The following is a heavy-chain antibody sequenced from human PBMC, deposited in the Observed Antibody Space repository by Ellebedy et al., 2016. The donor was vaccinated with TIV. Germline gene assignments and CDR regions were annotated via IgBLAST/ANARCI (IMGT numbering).Heavy chain of an antibody. Sequence: GESLKISCAASGFTFSTYAMTWVRQAPGKGLEWVSDISGSGDTTYYADSVKGRFTISRDNSKKMLYLQMNSLRAEDTAIYYCAKGRGGGSDSSAPRYYFDYWGLGTLVTVSS. CDR1: GFTFSTYA. CDR2: ISGSGDTT. CDR3: AKGRGGGSDSSAPRYYFDY. D-gene: IGHD3-22*01. J-gene: IGHJ4*02. V-gene: IGHV3-23*01.